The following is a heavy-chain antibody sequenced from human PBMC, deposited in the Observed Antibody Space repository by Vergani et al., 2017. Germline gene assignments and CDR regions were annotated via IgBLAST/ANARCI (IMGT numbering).Heavy chain of an antibody. CDR2: IYYSGST. CDR3: ARISTYYDILTGYWPPYYFDY. CDR1: GGSISSGDYY. J-gene: IGHJ4*02. D-gene: IGHD3-9*01. V-gene: IGHV4-30-4*01. Sequence: QVQLQESGPGLVKPSQTLSLTCTVSGGSISSGDYYWSWIRQPXGKGLEWIGYIYYSGSTYYNPSLKSRVTISVDTSKNQFSLKLSSVTAADTAVYYCARISTYYDILTGYWPPYYFDYWGQGTLVTVSS.